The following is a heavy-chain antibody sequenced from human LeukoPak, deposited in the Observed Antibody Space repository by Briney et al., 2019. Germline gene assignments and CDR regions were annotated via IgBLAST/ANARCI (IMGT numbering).Heavy chain of an antibody. V-gene: IGHV3-30-3*01. J-gene: IGHJ4*02. CDR2: ISYDGSNK. CDR1: GFTFSSYA. Sequence: GRSLRLSCAASGFTFSSYAMHWVRQAPGKGLEWVAVISYDGSNKYYADSVKGRFTISRDNSKSTLYLQMNSLRAEDTAVYYCARGHEWELLPLSVYWGQGTLVTVSS. CDR3: ARGHEWELLPLSVY. D-gene: IGHD1-26*01.